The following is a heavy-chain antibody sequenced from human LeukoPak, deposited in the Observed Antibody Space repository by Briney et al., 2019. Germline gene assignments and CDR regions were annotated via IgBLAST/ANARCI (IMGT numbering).Heavy chain of an antibody. CDR1: GFTFSSYG. D-gene: IGHD5-24*01. CDR3: AKEGRSLQTY. V-gene: IGHV3-7*03. CDR2: IKEDGTET. Sequence: PGRPLRLSCAASGFTFSSYGMHWVRLAPGKGLEWVANIKEDGTETYYVDSVKGRFTISRDNAKNSLYLQMNSLRVEDTAVYYCAKEGRSLQTYWGQGTLVTVSS. J-gene: IGHJ4*02.